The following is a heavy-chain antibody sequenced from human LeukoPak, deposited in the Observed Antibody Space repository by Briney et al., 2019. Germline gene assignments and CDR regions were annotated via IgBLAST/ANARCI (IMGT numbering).Heavy chain of an antibody. D-gene: IGHD2-2*01. V-gene: IGHV3-21*01. CDR3: ARGEYQLLHNWFDP. CDR2: ISSSSSYI. Sequence: GGSLRLSCAASGFTFSSYSMNWVRQAPGKGLEWVSSISSSSSYIYYADSVKGRFTISRDNAKNSLYLQMNSLRAEDTAVYYCARGEYQLLHNWFDPWGQGTLDTVSS. CDR1: GFTFSSYS. J-gene: IGHJ5*02.